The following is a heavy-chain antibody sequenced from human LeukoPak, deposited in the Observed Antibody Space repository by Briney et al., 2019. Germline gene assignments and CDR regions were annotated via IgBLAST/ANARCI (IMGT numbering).Heavy chain of an antibody. CDR3: ARRRKYSSGFYYFDY. D-gene: IGHD6-19*01. Sequence: GAPLKISCKGSGYTFTSYWIAWVRQMPGKGLEWMGIIYPGDSDTRYSPSFQGQVTISADKSISTAYLQWSSLKASDTAMYYCARRRKYSSGFYYFDYWGQGTLVTVSS. J-gene: IGHJ4*02. V-gene: IGHV5-51*01. CDR1: GYTFTSYW. CDR2: IYPGDSDT.